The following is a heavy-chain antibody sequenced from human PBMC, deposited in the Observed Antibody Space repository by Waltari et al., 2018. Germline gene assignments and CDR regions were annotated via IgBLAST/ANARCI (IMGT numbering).Heavy chain of an antibody. J-gene: IGHJ4*02. Sequence: QVQLQESGPGLVKPSQTLSLTCSVTNVSIASRGFFWSWIRQHPGKGLEWIGYIDNSGGTYYNPSRLSRFTISADRSDNQFSLRLNSVTAADTAVYYCARDRSGSSLFDYWGQGILVTVSS. V-gene: IGHV4-31*03. CDR2: IDNSGGT. D-gene: IGHD3-10*01. CDR1: NVSIASRGFF. CDR3: ARDRSGSSLFDY.